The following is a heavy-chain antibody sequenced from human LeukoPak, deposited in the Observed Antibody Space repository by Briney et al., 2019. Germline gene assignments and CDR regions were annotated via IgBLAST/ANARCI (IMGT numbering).Heavy chain of an antibody. Sequence: SETLSLTCTVSGRSISSYYWSWLRQPPGKGLEWNGYIYYSGSTNYNPSLKSRVTISVDTSKNQFSLKLSSVTAADTAVYYCAGGRGYGGRHDYWGQGTLVTVSS. CDR1: GRSISSYY. D-gene: IGHD5-12*01. V-gene: IGHV4-59*01. CDR3: AGGRGYGGRHDY. CDR2: IYYSGST. J-gene: IGHJ4*02.